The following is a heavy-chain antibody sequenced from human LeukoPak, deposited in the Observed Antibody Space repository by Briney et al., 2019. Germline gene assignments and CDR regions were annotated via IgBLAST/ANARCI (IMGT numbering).Heavy chain of an antibody. V-gene: IGHV4-31*11. D-gene: IGHD2-21*02. CDR1: GDSVTSGGYF. CDR2: ISNSGTT. CDR3: ARDVVVTSSPDAFDI. Sequence: SETLSLTCAVSGDSVTSGGYFWTWIRQLPGKGLEWIGSISNSGTTSYNLSLKSRVSISLDTSNNHFSLRLGSVTAADTAVYYCARDVVVTSSPDAFDIWGPGTMVIVSS. J-gene: IGHJ3*02.